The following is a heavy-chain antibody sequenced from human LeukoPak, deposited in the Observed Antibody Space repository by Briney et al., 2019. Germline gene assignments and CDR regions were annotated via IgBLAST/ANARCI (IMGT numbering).Heavy chain of an antibody. CDR1: GFTFSDYA. Sequence: GGSLRLSCAASGFTFSDYAMTWVRQAPGKGLEWVSAISGSGVSTYYADSVKGRFTISRDNSKNTLYLQMNSLRAEDTAVYYCARSGSGSSWYYFDYWGQGTLVTVSS. D-gene: IGHD1-26*01. J-gene: IGHJ4*02. V-gene: IGHV3-23*01. CDR3: ARSGSGSSWYYFDY. CDR2: ISGSGVST.